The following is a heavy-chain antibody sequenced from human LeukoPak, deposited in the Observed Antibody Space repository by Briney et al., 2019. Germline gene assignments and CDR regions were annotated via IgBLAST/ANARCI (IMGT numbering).Heavy chain of an antibody. CDR2: MNPDTGNT. V-gene: IGHV1-8*03. Sequence: ASVKVSCMASGYTFINYDINWVRQASGQGLEWMGWMNPDTGNTGYAHKFQGRVSFTWNTSISTAYMELSSLRSEDTAVYYCARNTGRYFHWGQGTLVTVSS. CDR3: ARNTGRYFH. J-gene: IGHJ4*02. CDR1: GYTFINYD. D-gene: IGHD3-9*01.